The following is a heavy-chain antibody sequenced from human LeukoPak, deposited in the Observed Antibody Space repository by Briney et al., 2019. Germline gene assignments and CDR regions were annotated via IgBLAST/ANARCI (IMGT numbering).Heavy chain of an antibody. Sequence: ASVKVSCKASGYTFTSYYMHWVRQAPGQGLEWMGIINPSGGSTSYAQKFQGRVTMTRDMSTSTVYMELSSLRSEDTAVYYCARDGGSGWWNYYYYYMDVWGKGTTVTVSS. CDR3: ARDGGSGWWNYYYYYMDV. CDR1: GYTFTSYY. CDR2: INPSGGST. D-gene: IGHD6-19*01. J-gene: IGHJ6*03. V-gene: IGHV1-46*01.